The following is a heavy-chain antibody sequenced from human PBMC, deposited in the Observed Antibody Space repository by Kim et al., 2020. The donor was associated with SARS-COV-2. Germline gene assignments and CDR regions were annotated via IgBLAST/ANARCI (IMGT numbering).Heavy chain of an antibody. CDR2: IYHSGST. J-gene: IGHJ4*02. D-gene: IGHD3-10*01. CDR1: GGSISSSNW. Sequence: SETLSLTCAVSGGSISSSNWWSWVRQPPGKGLEWIGEIYHSGSTNYNPSLKSRVTISVDKSKNQFSLKLSSVTAADTAVYYCARDRGMVRGLLGYWGQGTLVTVSS. V-gene: IGHV4-4*02. CDR3: ARDRGMVRGLLGY.